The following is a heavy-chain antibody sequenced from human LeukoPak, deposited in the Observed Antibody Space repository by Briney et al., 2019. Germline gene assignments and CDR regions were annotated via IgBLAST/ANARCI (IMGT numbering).Heavy chain of an antibody. V-gene: IGHV3-23*01. J-gene: IGHJ4*02. CDR3: AKDNGRYEFDY. CDR1: GFTFSVYA. D-gene: IGHD1-26*01. CDR2: ISGNGRNP. Sequence: GGSLRLSCTASGFTFSVYAMSWVRQAPGKGLEWVSGISGNGRNPYYADSMKGRFTISRDNSKNTVYLQANSLRSEDTAVYYCAKDNGRYEFDYWGQGTLDTVSS.